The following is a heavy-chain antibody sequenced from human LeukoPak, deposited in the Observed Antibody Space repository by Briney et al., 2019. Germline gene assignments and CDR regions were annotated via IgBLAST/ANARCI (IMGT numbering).Heavy chain of an antibody. Sequence: SGPTLVKPTQTLTLTCTVSGFSVSTSRVAVGWIRQPPGKALEWLALIYWDDAKRYSPSLSSRLTITKDTSKNQVVLTMTNMDPVDTATYYCAHRRCGGDCYSVGFNFWGQGTLVTVSS. D-gene: IGHD2-21*02. CDR3: AHRRCGGDCYSVGFNF. CDR2: IYWDDAK. J-gene: IGHJ4*02. V-gene: IGHV2-5*02. CDR1: GFSVSTSRVA.